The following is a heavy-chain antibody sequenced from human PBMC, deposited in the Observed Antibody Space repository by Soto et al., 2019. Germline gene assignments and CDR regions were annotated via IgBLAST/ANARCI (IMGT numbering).Heavy chain of an antibody. J-gene: IGHJ4*01. CDR3: ARGGFSSSIRFDY. V-gene: IGHV1-18*01. CDR2: IATFNGDT. CDR1: SYTFSSYA. D-gene: IGHD6-6*01. Sequence: ASVKVSCKASSYTFSSYAINWLRQVPGQGLEWMGWIATFNGDTKYAQKFQGRVTMTADTSTSTAYMELTGLKFDDTAVYYCARGGFSSSIRFDYWGQGPLVTVSS.